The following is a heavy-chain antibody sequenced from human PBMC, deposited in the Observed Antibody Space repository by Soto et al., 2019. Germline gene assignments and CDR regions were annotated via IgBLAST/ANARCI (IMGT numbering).Heavy chain of an antibody. V-gene: IGHV3-7*01. Sequence: TGGALRLSSVVSGFTLSRYWVNWVRQAPGKGLEWVANIKQDGSEKYYVDSAKGRFTISRDNAKNSLYLQMNSLSAEDTAIYYCATSRTFDYWGQGTLVTVSS. D-gene: IGHD6-13*01. CDR1: GFTLSRYW. CDR3: ATSRTFDY. CDR2: IKQDGSEK. J-gene: IGHJ4*02.